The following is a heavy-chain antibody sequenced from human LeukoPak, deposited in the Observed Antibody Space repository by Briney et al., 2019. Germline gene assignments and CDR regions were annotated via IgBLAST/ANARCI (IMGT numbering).Heavy chain of an antibody. V-gene: IGHV3-66*01. CDR1: GLTVSSNY. CDR3: ARDLGIAVAGTGGWFDP. CDR2: IYSGGST. D-gene: IGHD6-19*01. J-gene: IGHJ5*02. Sequence: GGSLRPSCAASGLTVSSNYMSWVRQAPGKGLEWVSVIYSGGSTYYADSVKGRFTISRDNSKNTLYLQMNSLRAEDTAVYYCARDLGIAVAGTGGWFDPWGQGTLVTVSS.